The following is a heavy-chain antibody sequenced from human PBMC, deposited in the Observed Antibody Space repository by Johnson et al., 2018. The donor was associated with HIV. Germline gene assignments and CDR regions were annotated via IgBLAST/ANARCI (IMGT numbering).Heavy chain of an antibody. D-gene: IGHD1-14*01. Sequence: VQLVESGGGVVQPGRSLRLSCAASGFTFSSYGMHWVRQAPGKGLEWVAFISYDGSNKYYADSVKGRFTISRDNSRTTLYLQMNSLRAEDTTVYFCAIMSAPEDADAFDFWGQGTMVTVSS. CDR2: ISYDGSNK. V-gene: IGHV3-30*19. CDR3: AIMSAPEDADAFDF. CDR1: GFTFSSYG. J-gene: IGHJ3*01.